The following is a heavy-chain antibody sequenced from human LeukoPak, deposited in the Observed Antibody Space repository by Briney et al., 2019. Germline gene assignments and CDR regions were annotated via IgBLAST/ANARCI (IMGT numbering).Heavy chain of an antibody. J-gene: IGHJ4*02. CDR2: IYHNGST. CDR1: GGPISNYH. V-gene: IGHV4-59*01. Sequence: SETLPLTCTLPGGPISNYHWSWIQQPPGKGLEWIGYIYHNGSTNYNPALKSRVTISVDTSKNQFSLKLSSVTAADTAVYYCARGGGYASPIGYWGQGALVTVSS. D-gene: IGHD5-12*01. CDR3: ARGGGYASPIGY.